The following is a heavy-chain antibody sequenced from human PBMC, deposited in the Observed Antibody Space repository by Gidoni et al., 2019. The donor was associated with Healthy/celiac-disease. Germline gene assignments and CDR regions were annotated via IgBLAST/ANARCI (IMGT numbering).Heavy chain of an antibody. CDR1: GYSFTSYW. CDR3: ARQVRYYYDSRGYYYDY. V-gene: IGHV5-10-1*03. CDR2: IDPSDSYT. J-gene: IGHJ4*02. Sequence: EVQLVQSGAEVKKPGESLRISCKGSGYSFTSYWISWVRQMPGKGLEWMGRIDPSDSYTNYSPSFQGHVTISADKSISTAYLQWSSLKASETAMYYCARQVRYYYDSRGYYYDYWGQGTLVTVSS. D-gene: IGHD3-22*01.